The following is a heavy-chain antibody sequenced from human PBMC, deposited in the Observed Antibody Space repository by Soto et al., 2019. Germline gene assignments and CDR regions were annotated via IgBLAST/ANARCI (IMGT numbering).Heavy chain of an antibody. V-gene: IGHV3-33*01. D-gene: IGHD6-6*01. J-gene: IGHJ4*02. CDR1: GFTFSSYG. CDR2: IWYDGSNK. Sequence: GGSLRLSCAASGFTFSSYGMHWVRQAPGKGLEWVAVIWYDGSNKYYADSVKGRFTISRDNSKNTLYLQMNSLRAEDTAVYYCASASIAARLTPFDYWGQGTLVTAPQ. CDR3: ASASIAARLTPFDY.